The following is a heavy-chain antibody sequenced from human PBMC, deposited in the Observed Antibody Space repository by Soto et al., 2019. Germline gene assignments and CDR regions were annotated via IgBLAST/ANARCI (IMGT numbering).Heavy chain of an antibody. CDR3: AKVHGDAG. V-gene: IGHV3-23*01. J-gene: IGHJ4*02. D-gene: IGHD4-17*01. CDR1: GFTFISHT. CDR2: VSETGDNT. Sequence: EVHLLESGGGLIQPGGSLRLSCAASGFTFISHTMTWVRQAPGKGLEWVSSVSETGDNTQYADSVRGRFTISRDNFKNTLYLQMNSLRTEDKAVYYCAKVHGDAGWGQGTLVIVSS.